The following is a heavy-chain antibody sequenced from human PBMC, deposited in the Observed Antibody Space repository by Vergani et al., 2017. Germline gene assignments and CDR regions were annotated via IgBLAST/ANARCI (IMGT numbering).Heavy chain of an antibody. V-gene: IGHV3-7*01. Sequence: EVQLLESGGGLVQPGGSLRLSCEASGFSFPGYAMSWVRQAPGKGLEWVAAIKEDGSEKQYVDSVKGRYTISRDNAKKSLYLQMTSLRGEDTAVYYCARGNSLGSYWGQGTLVTVSS. CDR3: ARGNSLGSY. CDR1: GFSFPGYA. D-gene: IGHD1-7*01. CDR2: IKEDGSEK. J-gene: IGHJ4*02.